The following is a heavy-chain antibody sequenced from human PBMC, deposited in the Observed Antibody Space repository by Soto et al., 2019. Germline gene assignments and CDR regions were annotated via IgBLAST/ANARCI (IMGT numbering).Heavy chain of an antibody. D-gene: IGHD1-26*01. CDR3: AIIKVGANPRGAFDI. J-gene: IGHJ3*02. V-gene: IGHV3-48*02. CDR1: GFTFSSYS. CDR2: ISSSSSTI. Sequence: GGSLRLSCAASGFTFSSYSMNWVRQAPGKGLEWVSYISSSSSTIYYADSVKGRFTISRDNAKNSLYLQMNSLRDEDTAVYYCAIIKVGANPRGAFDIWGQGTMVTVSS.